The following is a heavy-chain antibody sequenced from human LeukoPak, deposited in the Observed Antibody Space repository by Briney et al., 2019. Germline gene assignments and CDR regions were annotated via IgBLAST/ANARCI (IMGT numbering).Heavy chain of an antibody. J-gene: IGHJ3*02. CDR1: GFTFSGYW. CDR3: ARRRLPAAFDI. D-gene: IGHD2-21*01. CDR2: INQDEYEK. V-gene: IGHV3-7*01. Sequence: GGSLRLSCAASGFTFSGYWMGWVRQAPGKGLEWVANINQDEYEKYYVDSVKGRFTISRDNAQNSQYLQMNSLRADDTAVYYCARRRLPAAFDIWGQGTVVTVSS.